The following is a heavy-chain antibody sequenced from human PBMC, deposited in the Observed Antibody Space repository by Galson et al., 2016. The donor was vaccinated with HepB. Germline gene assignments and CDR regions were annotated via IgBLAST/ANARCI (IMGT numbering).Heavy chain of an antibody. J-gene: IGHJ4*02. CDR3: ARGWQPDN. V-gene: IGHV4-59*01. CDR2: IFDSGSA. D-gene: IGHD2-15*01. Sequence: SETLSLTCTVSGGSMSGSSWAWIRQPPGKGLEWLGYIFDSGSARYNPSLESRVTISVDTSRNQFSLKLNSVTAADAAVYYCARGWQPDNWGQGTLVTVSP. CDR1: GGSMSGSS.